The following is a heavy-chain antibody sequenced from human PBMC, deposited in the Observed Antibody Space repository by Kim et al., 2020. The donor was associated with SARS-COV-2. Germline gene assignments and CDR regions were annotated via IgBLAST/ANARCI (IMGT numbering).Heavy chain of an antibody. J-gene: IGHJ4*02. CDR3: ARRKYSRGYYYFDS. V-gene: IGHV3-74*01. Sequence: GDSVTGRFTISRDNAKNTLDLQMTSLGAEDTAVYYCARRKYSRGYYYFDSWGQGTRVIVSS. D-gene: IGHD1-26*01.